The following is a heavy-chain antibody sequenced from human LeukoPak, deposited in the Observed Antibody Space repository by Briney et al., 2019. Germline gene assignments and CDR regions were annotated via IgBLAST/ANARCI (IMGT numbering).Heavy chain of an antibody. J-gene: IGHJ4*02. CDR2: ISSSSSYI. CDR1: GFTFSSYS. CDR3: AIGSGSYYRRDY. D-gene: IGHD3-10*01. Sequence: PGGSLRLSCAASGFTFSSYSMNWVRQAPGKGLEWVSYISSSSSYIYYADSVKGRFTISRDNAKNSLYLQMNSLRAEDTAVYYCAIGSGSYYRRDYWGQGTLVTVSS. V-gene: IGHV3-21*05.